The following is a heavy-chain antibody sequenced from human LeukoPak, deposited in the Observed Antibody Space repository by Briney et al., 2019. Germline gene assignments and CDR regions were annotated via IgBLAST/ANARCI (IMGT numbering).Heavy chain of an antibody. V-gene: IGHV4-34*01. CDR3: ARQVDIVATGWHYYGMDV. J-gene: IGHJ6*02. CDR2: INHSGST. CDR1: GGSFSGYY. Sequence: TSETLSLTCAVYGGSFSGYYWSWIRQPPGKGLERIGEINHSGSTNYNPSLKSRVTISVDTSKNQFSLKLSSVTAADTAVYYCARQVDIVATGWHYYGMDVWGQGTTVTVSS. D-gene: IGHD5-12*01.